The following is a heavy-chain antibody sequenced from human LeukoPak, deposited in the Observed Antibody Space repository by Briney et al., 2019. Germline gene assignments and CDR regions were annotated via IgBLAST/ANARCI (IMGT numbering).Heavy chain of an antibody. V-gene: IGHV1-69*06. CDR3: VRVLITSANWFDP. J-gene: IGHJ5*02. CDR2: IIPNFGTP. D-gene: IGHD1-14*01. CDR1: GGTFSSYT. Sequence: SVKVSCKASGGTFSSYTISWVRQAPGQGLEWMGGIIPNFGTPNYAQKFQGRVTITADKSTSTAYMELSSLRSEDTAVYYCVRVLITSANWFDPWGQGTLVTVSS.